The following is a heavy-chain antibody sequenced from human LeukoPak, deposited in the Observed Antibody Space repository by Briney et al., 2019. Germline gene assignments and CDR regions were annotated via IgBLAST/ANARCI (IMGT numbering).Heavy chain of an antibody. D-gene: IGHD5-18*01. CDR1: GGSFSGYY. Sequence: SETLSLTCGVYGGSFSGYYWSWIRQPPGKGLEWIGEINHSGSTNYNPSLKSRVTISVDTSKNQFSLKLSSVTAADTAVYYCARGRRRRDTATPLEGYWFDPWGQGTLVTVSS. J-gene: IGHJ5*02. CDR3: ARGRRRRDTATPLEGYWFDP. V-gene: IGHV4-34*01. CDR2: INHSGST.